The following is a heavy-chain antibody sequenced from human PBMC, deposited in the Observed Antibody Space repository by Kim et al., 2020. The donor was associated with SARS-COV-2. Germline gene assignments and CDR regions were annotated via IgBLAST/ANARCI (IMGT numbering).Heavy chain of an antibody. Sequence: GESLKISCKGSGYSFTSYWIGWVRQMPGKGLEWMGIIYPGDSDTRYSPSFQGQVTISADKSISTAYLQWSSLKASDTAMYYCARRYYYDSSGYIRDHAFDIWGQGTMVTVSS. CDR1: GYSFTSYW. D-gene: IGHD3-22*01. CDR3: ARRYYYDSSGYIRDHAFDI. J-gene: IGHJ3*02. V-gene: IGHV5-51*01. CDR2: IYPGDSDT.